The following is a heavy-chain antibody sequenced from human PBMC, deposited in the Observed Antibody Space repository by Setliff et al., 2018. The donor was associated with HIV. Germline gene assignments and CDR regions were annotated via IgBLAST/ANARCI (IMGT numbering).Heavy chain of an antibody. V-gene: IGHV1-46*01. CDR3: ARDGGGPGDYYYYYMDV. Sequence: ASVKVSCKASGYTFTSYYMHWVRQAPGQGLEWMGIINPSGGSTNYAQKFQGRVTMTRDTSTSTVYMELSSLRSEDTAVYYCARDGGGPGDYYYYYMDVWAKGTTVTVSS. CDR1: GYTFTSYY. CDR2: INPSGGST. D-gene: IGHD3-16*01. J-gene: IGHJ6*03.